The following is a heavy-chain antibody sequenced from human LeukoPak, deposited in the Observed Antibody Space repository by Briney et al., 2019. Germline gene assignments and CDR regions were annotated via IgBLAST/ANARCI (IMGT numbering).Heavy chain of an antibody. CDR1: GFTFSIYG. CDR3: AKDSWLPPHYFDY. Sequence: PGGSLRLSCAASGFTFSIYGMHWVRLAPGKGLEWVAFIRYDGSNKYYADSVKGRFTISRDNSKNTLYLQMNSLRAEDTAVYHCAKDSWLPPHYFDYWGQGTLVTVSS. D-gene: IGHD5-18*01. J-gene: IGHJ4*02. CDR2: IRYDGSNK. V-gene: IGHV3-30*02.